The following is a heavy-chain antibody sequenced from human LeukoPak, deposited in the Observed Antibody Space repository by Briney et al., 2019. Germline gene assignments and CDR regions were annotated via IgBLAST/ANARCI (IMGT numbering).Heavy chain of an antibody. Sequence: SGPTLVNPTQTLTLTCTFSGFSLSTGGMCVSWIRQPPGKALEWLARIDWDDDKYYSTSLKTRLTISKDTSKNQVVLTMTNMDPVDTATYYCARTRSHYDYVWGSYLDYWGQGTLVTVSS. CDR1: GFSLSTGGMC. J-gene: IGHJ4*02. CDR2: IDWDDDK. V-gene: IGHV2-70*11. CDR3: ARTRSHYDYVWGSYLDY. D-gene: IGHD3-16*02.